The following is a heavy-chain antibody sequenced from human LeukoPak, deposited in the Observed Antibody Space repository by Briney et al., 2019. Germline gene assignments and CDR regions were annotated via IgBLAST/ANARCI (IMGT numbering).Heavy chain of an antibody. Sequence: ASVTVSCKASGYTFTGYYMHWVRQAPGQGLEWMGWINPNSGGTNYAQKFQGRVTMTRDTSISTAYMELSRLRSDDTAVYYCAREWPGSGYYPSNWFDPWGQGTLVTVSS. CDR1: GYTFTGYY. CDR3: AREWPGSGYYPSNWFDP. CDR2: INPNSGGT. J-gene: IGHJ5*02. V-gene: IGHV1-2*02. D-gene: IGHD3-22*01.